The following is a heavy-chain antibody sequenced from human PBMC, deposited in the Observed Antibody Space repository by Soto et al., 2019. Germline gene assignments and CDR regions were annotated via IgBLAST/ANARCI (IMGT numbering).Heavy chain of an antibody. Sequence: ASVKVSCKASGYTFTSYYMHWVRQAPGQGLEWMGIINPSGGSTSYAQKFQGRVTMTRDTSTSTVYMELSSLRSEDTAVYYCARDQYSGYVLVYYYYMDVWAKGTTVPVS. CDR2: INPSGGST. D-gene: IGHD5-12*01. CDR3: ARDQYSGYVLVYYYYMDV. J-gene: IGHJ6*03. CDR1: GYTFTSYY. V-gene: IGHV1-46*01.